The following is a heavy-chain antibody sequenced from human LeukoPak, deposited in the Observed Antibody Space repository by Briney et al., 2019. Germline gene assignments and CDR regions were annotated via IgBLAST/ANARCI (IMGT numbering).Heavy chain of an antibody. CDR1: GGSISSYY. CDR3: ARLSGSPHPPFDY. D-gene: IGHD1-26*01. J-gene: IGHJ4*02. V-gene: IGHV4-59*08. CDR2: IYYSGST. Sequence: SGTLSLTCTVSGGSISSYYWSWIRQPPGKGLEWIGYIYYSGSTYYNPSPKSRVTISVDTSKNQFSLKLTSVTAADTAVYYCARLSGSPHPPFDYWGQGTLVTVSS.